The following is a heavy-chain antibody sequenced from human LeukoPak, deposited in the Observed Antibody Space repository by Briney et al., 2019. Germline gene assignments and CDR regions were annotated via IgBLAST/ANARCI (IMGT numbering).Heavy chain of an antibody. J-gene: IGHJ5*02. Sequence: GGSLRLSCAASGFTFSSYATSWVRQAPGKGLEWVSAISGSGGSTYYADSVKGRFTISRDNSKNTLYLQMNSLRAEDTAVYYCAKDPFTAVHRISSNWFDPWGQGTLVTVSS. CDR3: AKDPFTAVHRISSNWFDP. CDR2: ISGSGGST. D-gene: IGHD5-18*01. CDR1: GFTFSSYA. V-gene: IGHV3-23*01.